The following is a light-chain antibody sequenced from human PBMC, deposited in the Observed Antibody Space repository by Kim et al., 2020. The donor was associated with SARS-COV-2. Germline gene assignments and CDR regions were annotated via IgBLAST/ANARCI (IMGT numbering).Light chain of an antibody. Sequence: EIVLTQSPGTLSLSPGEGATLSCRASQSVSSSYLAWYQQKPGQAPRLFIYGTSRRATGIPDRFSGSGSGTDFTLTISRLEPEGFAVYYCQQYGSSYYTFGQGTELEI. V-gene: IGKV3-20*01. CDR3: QQYGSSYYT. J-gene: IGKJ2*01. CDR1: QSVSSSY. CDR2: GTS.